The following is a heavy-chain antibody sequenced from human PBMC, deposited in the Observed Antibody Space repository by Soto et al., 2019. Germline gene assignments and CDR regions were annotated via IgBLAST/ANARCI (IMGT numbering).Heavy chain of an antibody. J-gene: IGHJ5*02. Sequence: QVQLLESGPGLVKPSQTLSLTCTVSGGSISSGGYYWSWIRQHPGKGLEWIGYIYYSGSTYYNPSLKSRVTISVDTSKKQCFLKLSSVTAADTAVYYCARSPMIGWFDPWGQGTLVTVSS. CDR3: ARSPMIGWFDP. CDR1: GGSISSGGYY. CDR2: IYYSGST. V-gene: IGHV4-31*03. D-gene: IGHD3-22*01.